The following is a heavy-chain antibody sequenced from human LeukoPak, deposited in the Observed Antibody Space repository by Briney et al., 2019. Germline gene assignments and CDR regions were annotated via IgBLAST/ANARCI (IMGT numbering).Heavy chain of an antibody. D-gene: IGHD1-7*01. CDR3: ATRISWNYVFDY. CDR2: VSSDGSNT. J-gene: IGHJ4*02. CDR1: GFTFSSYA. Sequence: GGSLRLSCAASGFTFSSYAMSWVRQAPGKGLEYVSAVSSDGSNTYYANSVKGRFTISRDNSKNTLYLQMGSLRAEDMAVYYCATRISWNYVFDYWGQGTLVTVSS. V-gene: IGHV3-64*01.